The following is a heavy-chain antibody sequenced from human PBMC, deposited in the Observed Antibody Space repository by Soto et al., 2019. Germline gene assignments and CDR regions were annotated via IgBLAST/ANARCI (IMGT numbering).Heavy chain of an antibody. D-gene: IGHD3-10*01. V-gene: IGHV1-69*02. CDR1: GGTFSSYT. J-gene: IGHJ3*02. CDR2: IIPILGIA. Sequence: QVQLVQSGAEVKKPGSSVKVSCKASGGTFSSYTISWVRQAPGQGLEWMGRIIPILGIANYAQKYQGRVTITAHKSPSTAYMELSSLRSEDTAVYYCASGYYGSESYYANIWGQGTMVTVSS. CDR3: ASGYYGSESYYANI.